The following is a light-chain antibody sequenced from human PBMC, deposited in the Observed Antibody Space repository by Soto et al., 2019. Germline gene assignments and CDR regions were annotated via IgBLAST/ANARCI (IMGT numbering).Light chain of an antibody. CDR3: SSYTSTTTRV. V-gene: IGLV2-14*01. Sequence: LTQPASVSGSPGQSITISCAGTSSDVGGYNYVSWYQQHPGKAPKLMIYEVTNRPSGVSNRFSGSKSGNTASLTISGLQAEDEADYYCSSYTSTTTRVFGGGTKVTVL. CDR1: SSDVGGYNY. J-gene: IGLJ3*02. CDR2: EVT.